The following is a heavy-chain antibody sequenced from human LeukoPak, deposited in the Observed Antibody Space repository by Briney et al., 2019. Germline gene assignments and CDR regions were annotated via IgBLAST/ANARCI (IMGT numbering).Heavy chain of an antibody. CDR2: IYPGDSDT. CDR1: GYRFTSYW. D-gene: IGHD3-22*01. CDR3: ARLSDDSSGYFDY. J-gene: IGHJ4*02. V-gene: IGHV5-51*01. Sequence: GESLKISCKGSGYRFTSYWIGWVRQMPGKGLGWMGIIYPGDSDTRYSPSFQGQVTISADRSISTAYLQWSSLKASDTAMYYCARLSDDSSGYFDYWGQGTLVTVSS.